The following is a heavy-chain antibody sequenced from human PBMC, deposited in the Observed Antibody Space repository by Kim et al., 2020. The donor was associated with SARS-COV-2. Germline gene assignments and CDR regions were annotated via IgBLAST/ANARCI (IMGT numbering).Heavy chain of an antibody. CDR1: GYTFTGYY. V-gene: IGHV1-2*02. D-gene: IGHD3-16*02. CDR3: AREPIMITFGGVIARGIY. CDR2: INPNSGGT. Sequence: ASVKVSCKASGYTFTGYYMHWVRQAPGQGLEWMGWINPNSGGTNYAQKFQGRVTMTRDTSISTAYMELSRLRSDDTAVYYCAREPIMITFGGVIARGIYWGQGTLVTVSS. J-gene: IGHJ4*02.